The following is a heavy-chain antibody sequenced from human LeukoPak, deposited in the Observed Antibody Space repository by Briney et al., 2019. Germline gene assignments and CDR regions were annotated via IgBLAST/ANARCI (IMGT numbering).Heavy chain of an antibody. V-gene: IGHV3-74*01. CDR2: INSDGSSP. CDR3: ARGVPGPEY. J-gene: IGHJ4*02. CDR1: GFTFNNYW. D-gene: IGHD3-10*02. Sequence: GGSLRLSCAASGFTFNNYWMVWVRQAPGKGLVWVSRINSDGSSPRYADSVKGRFTISRDNAKNTLYMQMNSLRADDTAVYYCARGVPGPEYWGQGTLVTVSS.